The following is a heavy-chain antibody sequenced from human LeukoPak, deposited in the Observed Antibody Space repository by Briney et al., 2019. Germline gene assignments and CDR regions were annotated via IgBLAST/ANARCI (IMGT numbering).Heavy chain of an antibody. CDR1: GGSISSYY. Sequence: SETLSLTCTVSGGSISSYYWSWIRQPPGKGLEWIGYIYYSGSTNYNPSLKSRVTISVDTSKNQFSLKLSSVTAADTAVYYCARVGNYYDSSGYYDYWGQGTLVTVSS. V-gene: IGHV4-59*01. D-gene: IGHD3-22*01. J-gene: IGHJ4*02. CDR3: ARVGNYYDSSGYYDY. CDR2: IYYSGST.